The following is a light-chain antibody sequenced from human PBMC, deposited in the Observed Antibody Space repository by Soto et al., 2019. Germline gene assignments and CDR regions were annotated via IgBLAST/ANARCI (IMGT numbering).Light chain of an antibody. J-gene: IGKJ5*01. CDR3: QQYYRWPIT. Sequence: EIVMTQSPATLSVSPGERATLSCRASQSISTKLAWYQQKRGQAPRLLIYEASTRATGIPASLSGSGSGTEFTLTISSLQSEDFAVYYCQQYYRWPITFGQGTRLEIK. CDR1: QSISTK. CDR2: EAS. V-gene: IGKV3-15*01.